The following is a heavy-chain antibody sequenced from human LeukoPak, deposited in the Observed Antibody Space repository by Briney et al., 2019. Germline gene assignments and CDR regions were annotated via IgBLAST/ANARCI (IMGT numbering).Heavy chain of an antibody. CDR2: IYPGDSDT. Sequence: GESLQISCEASGYSFTNYWIGWVRQMPGKGVEWVGIIYPGDSDTRYSPSFQGQVTISANTSISTAYLQLSSLKASDTAMYYCARRSDYYYYGMDVWGQGTTVTVSS. CDR3: ARRSDYYYYGMDV. CDR1: GYSFTNYW. V-gene: IGHV5-51*01. D-gene: IGHD1-26*01. J-gene: IGHJ6*02.